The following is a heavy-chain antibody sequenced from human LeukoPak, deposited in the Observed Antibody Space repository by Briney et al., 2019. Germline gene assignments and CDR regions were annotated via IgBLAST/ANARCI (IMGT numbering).Heavy chain of an antibody. Sequence: GGSLRLSCAASGFTFSSYWMHWVRRAPGKGLVWVSGINSDGTSPIYADSVKGRFTISRDNAKKTLYLQMNSLRAEDTAVYYCSRGYSGGFDYWGQGTLVTVSS. D-gene: IGHD2-15*01. V-gene: IGHV3-74*01. CDR2: INSDGTSP. CDR1: GFTFSSYW. J-gene: IGHJ4*02. CDR3: SRGYSGGFDY.